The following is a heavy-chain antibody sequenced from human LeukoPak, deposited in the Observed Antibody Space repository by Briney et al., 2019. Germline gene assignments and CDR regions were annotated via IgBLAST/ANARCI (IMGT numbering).Heavy chain of an antibody. CDR2: IHHSGST. Sequence: SGTLSLTCAVSGGSISSSNWWSWVRQPPGKGLEWIGEIHHSGSTNYNPSLKSRVTISVDKSKNQFSLKLSSVTAADTAVYYCARGPALLWFGELWSYYYYYMDVWGKGTTVTISS. J-gene: IGHJ6*03. CDR1: GGSISSSNW. CDR3: ARGPALLWFGELWSYYYYYMDV. V-gene: IGHV4-4*02. D-gene: IGHD3-10*01.